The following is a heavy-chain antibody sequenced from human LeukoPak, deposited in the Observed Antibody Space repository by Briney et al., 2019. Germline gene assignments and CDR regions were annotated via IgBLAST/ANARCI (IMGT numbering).Heavy chain of an antibody. D-gene: IGHD3-10*01. V-gene: IGHV3-7*04. CDR1: GFAFRRDW. CDR3: ARDVGGGYYIFTENA. CDR2: INQEGTTK. J-gene: IGHJ4*02. Sequence: GGSLRLSCVASGFAFRRDWMAWLRQAPGKGLEWLTNINQEGTTKNYVDSVRGRFTVSRYNAKNSLYLQMDSLRDEDTAVYYCARDVGGGYYIFTENAWGQGTLVTVSS.